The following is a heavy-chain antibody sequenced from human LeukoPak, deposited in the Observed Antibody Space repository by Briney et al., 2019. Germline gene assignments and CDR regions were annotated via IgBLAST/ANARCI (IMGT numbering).Heavy chain of an antibody. V-gene: IGHV1-69*06. J-gene: IGHJ5*02. CDR3: AKGGYYYDNSGRWFDP. CDR2: ILPISGAT. D-gene: IGHD3-22*01. Sequence: GSSVNVSCEASGGTFVNYAITWVRQAPGQGLEWMGRILPISGATNYAQKFQGRVTISADKSASTVYMDLSRLTSDDTAVYYCAKGGYYYDNSGRWFDPWGQGTRVTVSS. CDR1: GGTFVNYA.